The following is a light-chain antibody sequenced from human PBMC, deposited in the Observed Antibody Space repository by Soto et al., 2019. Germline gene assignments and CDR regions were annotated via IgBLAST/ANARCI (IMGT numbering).Light chain of an antibody. J-gene: IGKJ4*01. V-gene: IGKV3-20*01. CDR3: QQYGGSPLT. Sequence: EIVLTQSPGTLSLSPGERATLSSRASHSVISTYLAWYQQKPGQAPRLLIYGASNRATGIPDRFTGSGSGTDFTLTISRLEPEDFAVYYCQQYGGSPLTFGGGTKVEIK. CDR2: GAS. CDR1: HSVISTY.